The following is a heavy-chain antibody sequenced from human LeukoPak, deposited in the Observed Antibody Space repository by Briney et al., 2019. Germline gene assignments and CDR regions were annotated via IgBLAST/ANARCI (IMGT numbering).Heavy chain of an antibody. CDR3: ARHRVTMFRGVMNYYYGMDV. Sequence: GESLKISCKGSGYTFSIYWIGWVRQMPGKGLEWMGIIYPGDSDTRYSPSFQGQVTISADKSISTAYLQWSSLKASDSAMYYCARHRVTMFRGVMNYYYGMDVWGQGTTVTVSS. D-gene: IGHD3-10*01. J-gene: IGHJ6*02. V-gene: IGHV5-51*01. CDR1: GYTFSIYW. CDR2: IYPGDSDT.